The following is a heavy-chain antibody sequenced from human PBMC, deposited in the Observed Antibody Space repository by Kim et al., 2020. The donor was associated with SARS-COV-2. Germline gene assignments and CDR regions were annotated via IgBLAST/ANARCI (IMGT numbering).Heavy chain of an antibody. V-gene: IGHV3-23*01. CDR3: RGYSSSWRPNVGFDY. CDR1: GFTFSSYA. J-gene: IGHJ4*02. Sequence: GGSLRLSCAASGFTFSSYAMSWVRQAPGKGLEWVSAISGSGGSTYYADSVKGRFTISRDNSKNTLYLQMNSLRAEDTAVYYCRGYSSSWRPNVGFDYWGQGTLVTVST. D-gene: IGHD6-13*01. CDR2: ISGSGGST.